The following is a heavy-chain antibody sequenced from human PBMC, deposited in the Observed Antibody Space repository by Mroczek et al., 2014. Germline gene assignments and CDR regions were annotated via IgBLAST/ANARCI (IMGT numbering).Heavy chain of an antibody. D-gene: IGHD2-2*01. Sequence: VQLVQSGGGVVQPGRSLRLSCAASGFTFSSYGMHWVRQAPGKGLEWVAVIWYDGSNKYYADSVKGRFTISRDNSKNTLYLQMNSLRAEDTAVYYCARDGGYCSSTSCYYYYGMDVWGQGTTATVSS. V-gene: IGHV3-33*01. J-gene: IGHJ6*02. CDR3: ARDGGYCSSTSCYYYYGMDV. CDR1: GFTFSSYG. CDR2: IWYDGSNK.